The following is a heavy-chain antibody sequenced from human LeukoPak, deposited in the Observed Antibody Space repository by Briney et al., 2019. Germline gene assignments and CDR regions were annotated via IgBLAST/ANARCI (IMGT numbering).Heavy chain of an antibody. V-gene: IGHV3-30-3*01. D-gene: IGHD3-22*01. Sequence: GGSLRLSCAASGFTFSSYAMHWVRQAPGKGLEWVAVISYDGSNKYYADSVKGRFTISRDNSKNTLYLQMNSLRAEDTAVYYCARDGKPDHYYDSSGPDYWGQGTLVTVSS. J-gene: IGHJ4*02. CDR2: ISYDGSNK. CDR3: ARDGKPDHYYDSSGPDY. CDR1: GFTFSSYA.